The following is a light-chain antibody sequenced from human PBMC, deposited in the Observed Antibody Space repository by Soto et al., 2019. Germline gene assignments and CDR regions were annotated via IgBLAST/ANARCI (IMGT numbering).Light chain of an antibody. V-gene: IGKV1-5*03. Sequence: DIQMTKAPSTLAVSVGDTVTITCLARQSISSWLAWYQQKPGKAPKLLIQKASSLESGVPSRFSGSRSGTEFTLTITSLQPDDFATYYCQQSRTFGQGTKVEIK. CDR1: QSISSW. J-gene: IGKJ1*01. CDR2: KAS. CDR3: QQSRT.